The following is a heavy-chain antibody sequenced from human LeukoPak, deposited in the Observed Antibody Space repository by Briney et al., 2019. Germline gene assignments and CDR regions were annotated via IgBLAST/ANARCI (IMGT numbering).Heavy chain of an antibody. V-gene: IGHV3-23*01. CDR3: AKAYDSSGYYCDYFDY. CDR1: GFTFSSYA. CDR2: TSGSGGST. J-gene: IGHJ4*02. Sequence: GGSLRLSCAASGFTFSSYAMSWVRQAPGKGLEWVSATSGSGGSTYYADSVKGRFTISRDNSKNTLYLQMNSLRAEDTAVYYCAKAYDSSGYYCDYFDYWGQGTLVTVSS. D-gene: IGHD3-22*01.